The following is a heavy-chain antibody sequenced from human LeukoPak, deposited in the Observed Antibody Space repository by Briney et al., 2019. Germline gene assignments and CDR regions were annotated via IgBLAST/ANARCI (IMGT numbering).Heavy chain of an antibody. CDR2: ISSSSSYI. CDR3: ARDFYGSGSPDAFDY. D-gene: IGHD3-10*01. Sequence: GGSLRLSCAASGFTFSSYNMNWVRQAPGKGLEWVSSISSSSSYIYYADSVKGRFTISRDNAKNSLYLQMNSLRAEDTAVYYCARDFYGSGSPDAFDYWGQGTLVTVSS. CDR1: GFTFSSYN. J-gene: IGHJ4*02. V-gene: IGHV3-21*01.